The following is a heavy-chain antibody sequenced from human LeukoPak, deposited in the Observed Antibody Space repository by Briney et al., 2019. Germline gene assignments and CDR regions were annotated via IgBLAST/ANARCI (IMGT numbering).Heavy chain of an antibody. CDR1: GDSVSTSYY. Sequence: PSETLSLTCTVSGDSVSTSYYWGWIRQPPGKGLEWIGSTSGSTYYNPSLKSRVTISVDTSRNQFSLKLSSVTAADTAVYYCAREYEDGDYVPDAFDIWGQGTMVTVSS. V-gene: IGHV4-38-2*02. CDR3: AREYEDGDYVPDAFDI. J-gene: IGHJ3*02. CDR2: TSGST. D-gene: IGHD4-17*01.